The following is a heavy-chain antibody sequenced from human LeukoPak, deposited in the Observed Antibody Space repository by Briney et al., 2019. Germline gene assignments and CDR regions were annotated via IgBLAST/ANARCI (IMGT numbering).Heavy chain of an antibody. J-gene: IGHJ5*02. CDR1: GGSISSGGYY. V-gene: IGHV4-31*03. D-gene: IGHD2-21*01. CDR3: ARRAITSEFDT. Sequence: SQTVSLTCTVSGGSISSGGYYWSWIRQHPGKGLEGIGYIYYSGSTYYNPSLKSRVTRSVCTSENQFSLHMSSVTAADTAVYSFARRAITSEFDTWGQGTLATVSS. CDR2: IYYSGST.